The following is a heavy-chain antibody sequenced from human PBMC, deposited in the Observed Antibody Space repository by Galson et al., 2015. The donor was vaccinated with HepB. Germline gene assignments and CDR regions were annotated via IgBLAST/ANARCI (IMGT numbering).Heavy chain of an antibody. V-gene: IGHV4-34*01. CDR3: AREREGGEQYRRVSYYYYMDV. CDR2: INHSGST. CDR1: GGSFSGYY. J-gene: IGHJ6*03. D-gene: IGHD3-16*01. Sequence: SETLSLTCAVYGGSFSGYYWSWIRQPPGKGLEWIGEINHSGSTNYNPSLKSRVTISVDTSKNQFSLKLSSVTAADTAVYYCAREREGGEQYRRVSYYYYMDVWGKGTTVTVSS.